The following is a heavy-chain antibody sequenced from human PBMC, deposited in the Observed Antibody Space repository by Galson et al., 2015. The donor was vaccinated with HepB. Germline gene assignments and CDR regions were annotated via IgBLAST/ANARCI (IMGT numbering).Heavy chain of an antibody. CDR2: IHYSGST. J-gene: IGHJ6*02. CDR3: ARDCSSTSCHYYNYNMDV. V-gene: IGHV4-30-4*01. D-gene: IGHD2-2*01. CDR1: GGSISSADYY. Sequence: QVQLQESGPGLVKPSQTLSLTCTVSGGSISSADYYWSWIRQPPGKGLEWIGYIHYSGSTYYKPSLKSRVTISVDTSKNQFSLKLSSVTAADTAVYYCARDCSSTSCHYYNYNMDVWGQGTTVTVSS.